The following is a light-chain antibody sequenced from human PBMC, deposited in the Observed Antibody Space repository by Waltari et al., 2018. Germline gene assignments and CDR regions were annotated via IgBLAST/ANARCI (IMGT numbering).Light chain of an antibody. V-gene: IGLV3-19*01. CDR1: SLSRNH. CDR3: NSRDSNLNHQV. CDR2: GDN. Sequence: SSELTQDPAVSVALGQTVRITCQGDSLSRNHASWHQQKPGQAPVLVIYGDNRRPSGIPDRFSGSSSGDTASLTITGAQAEDEADYYCNSRDSNLNHQVFGTGTWVTVL. J-gene: IGLJ1*01.